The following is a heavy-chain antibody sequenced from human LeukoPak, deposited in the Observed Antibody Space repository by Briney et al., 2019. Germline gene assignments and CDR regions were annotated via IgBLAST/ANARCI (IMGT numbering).Heavy chain of an antibody. CDR1: GFTFSSYA. CDR3: AKDPRYYYDSSGSLFDY. V-gene: IGHV3-23*01. J-gene: IGHJ4*02. CDR2: ISGSGGST. Sequence: PGGSLRLSYAASGFTFSSYAMSWVRQAPGKGLEWVSAISGSGGSTYYADSVKGRFTISRDNSKNTLYLQMNSLRAEDTAVYYCAKDPRYYYDSSGSLFDYWGQGTLVTVSS. D-gene: IGHD3-22*01.